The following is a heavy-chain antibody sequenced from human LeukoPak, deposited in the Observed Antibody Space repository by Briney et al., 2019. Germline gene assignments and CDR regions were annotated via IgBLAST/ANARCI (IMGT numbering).Heavy chain of an antibody. D-gene: IGHD7-27*01. V-gene: IGHV3-7*01. J-gene: IGHJ3*02. CDR1: GFTFSSYW. CDR2: IKQDGSEK. Sequence: GGSLRLSCAASGFTFSSYWMSWVRQAPGKGLEWVANIKQDGSEKYYVDSVKGRFTISRDNAKNSLYLQMNSLRAEDTAVYYCARDPNPNVRDWGAFDIWGQGTMVTVSS. CDR3: ARDPNPNVRDWGAFDI.